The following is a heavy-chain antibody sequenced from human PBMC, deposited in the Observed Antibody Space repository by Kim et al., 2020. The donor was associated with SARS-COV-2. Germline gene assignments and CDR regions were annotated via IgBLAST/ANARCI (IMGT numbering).Heavy chain of an antibody. CDR3: ASRSAAAGRRGDELFDY. Sequence: GGSLRLSCAASGFTFSSYWMSWVRQAPGKGLEWVANIKQDGSEKYYVDSVKGRFTISRDNAKNSLYLQMNSLRAEDTAVYYCASRSAAAGRRGDELFDYWGQGTLVTVSS. V-gene: IGHV3-7*03. CDR2: IKQDGSEK. J-gene: IGHJ4*02. CDR1: GFTFSSYW. D-gene: IGHD6-13*01.